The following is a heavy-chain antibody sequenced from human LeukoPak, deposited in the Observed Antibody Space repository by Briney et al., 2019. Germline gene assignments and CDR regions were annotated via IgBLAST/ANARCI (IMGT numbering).Heavy chain of an antibody. J-gene: IGHJ4*02. Sequence: GGSLRLSCAASGFTFDDYGMSWVRQAPGKGLEWVANMNADGSEKNYFDSVKGRFTISRDNAQDSLYLQMNSLRAEDTAVYYCARDRGYSNFDYWGQGTLLTVSS. V-gene: IGHV3-7*01. CDR1: GFTFDDYG. CDR2: MNADGSEK. D-gene: IGHD4-11*01. CDR3: ARDRGYSNFDY.